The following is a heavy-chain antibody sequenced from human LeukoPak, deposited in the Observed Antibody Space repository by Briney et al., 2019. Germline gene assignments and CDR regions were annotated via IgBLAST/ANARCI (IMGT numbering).Heavy chain of an antibody. D-gene: IGHD6-6*01. J-gene: IGHJ6*02. CDR1: GFTFSSYA. Sequence: GGSLRLSCAASGFTFSSYAMHWVRQAPGKGLVWVAVISYDGSNKYYADSVKGRFTISRDNSKNTLYLQMNSLRAEDTAVYYCARGSSSSLLNYYYYYGMDVWGQGTTVTVSS. CDR3: ARGSSSSLLNYYYYYGMDV. V-gene: IGHV3-30-3*01. CDR2: ISYDGSNK.